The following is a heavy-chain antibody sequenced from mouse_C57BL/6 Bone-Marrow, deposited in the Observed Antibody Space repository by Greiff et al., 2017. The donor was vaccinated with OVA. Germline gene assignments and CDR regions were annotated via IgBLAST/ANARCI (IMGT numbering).Heavy chain of an antibody. J-gene: IGHJ2*01. Sequence: EVQVVESGPGLVKPSQSLSLSCSVSGYSFTSGYYWNWIRQSPGNKLEWMGFISYDGSNNYNPSLNNRISITLDTSKNPFFLTLNSVTTEDTAIYCCASGDGTNYFGCWGQSPTLTVSS. V-gene: IGHV3-6*01. CDR2: ISYDGSN. CDR1: GYSFTSGYY. CDR3: ASGDGTNYFGC. D-gene: IGHD4-1*01.